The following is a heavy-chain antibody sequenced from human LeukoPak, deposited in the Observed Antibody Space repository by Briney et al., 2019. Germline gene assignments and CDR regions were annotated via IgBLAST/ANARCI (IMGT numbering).Heavy chain of an antibody. CDR3: TRAGYSSSRRAMVGIYYYYMDV. CDR1: VFTFSSYG. V-gene: IGHV3-23*01. CDR2: ISGSGVGT. J-gene: IGHJ6*03. D-gene: IGHD6-13*01. Sequence: PGGTLRLSCAASVFTFSSYGMSWVRQAPGKGLEWVSSISGSGVGTYYADSVKGRFTISRDNSKNTLYLQMNSLRAEDTAVYYCTRAGYSSSRRAMVGIYYYYMDVWGKGTTVTVSS.